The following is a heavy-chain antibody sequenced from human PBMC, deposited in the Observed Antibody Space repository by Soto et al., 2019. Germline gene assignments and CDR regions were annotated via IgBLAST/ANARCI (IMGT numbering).Heavy chain of an antibody. Sequence: SETLSLTCAVSGGSISSSNWWSWVRQPPGKGLEWIGEIYHSGSTNYNPSLKSRVTIPVGKSKNQFSLKLSSVTAADTAVYYCASERRGSYLYYYYYGMDVWGQGTTVTVS. CDR2: IYHSGST. D-gene: IGHD1-26*01. CDR3: ASERRGSYLYYYYYGMDV. V-gene: IGHV4-4*02. J-gene: IGHJ6*02. CDR1: GGSISSSNW.